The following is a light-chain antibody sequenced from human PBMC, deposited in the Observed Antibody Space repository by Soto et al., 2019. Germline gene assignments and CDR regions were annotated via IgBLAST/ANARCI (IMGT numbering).Light chain of an antibody. CDR3: KSYAGSNTYV. CDR1: SSDVGAYNY. V-gene: IGLV2-14*01. J-gene: IGLJ1*01. Sequence: QSVLTQPASVSGSPGQSITISCTGTSSDVGAYNYVSWYQQHPGKAPKLMIYEVRNRPSGVSDRFSGSKSGNTASLTASGLQAADEADYFCKSYAGSNTYVFGSGTKVTVL. CDR2: EVR.